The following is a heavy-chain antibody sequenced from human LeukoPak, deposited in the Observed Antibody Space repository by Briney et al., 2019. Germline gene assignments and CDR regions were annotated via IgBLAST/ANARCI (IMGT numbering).Heavy chain of an antibody. CDR1: GYTLTELS. D-gene: IGHD5-18*01. Sequence: ASVKVSCKVSGYTLTELSMHWVRQAPGKGLEWMGGFDPEDGETIYAQKFQGRVTMTEDTSTDTAYMELSSLRSEDTAVYYCARGLVDTAMVTHHYYMDVWGKGTTVTVSS. V-gene: IGHV1-24*01. CDR2: FDPEDGET. CDR3: ARGLVDTAMVTHHYYMDV. J-gene: IGHJ6*03.